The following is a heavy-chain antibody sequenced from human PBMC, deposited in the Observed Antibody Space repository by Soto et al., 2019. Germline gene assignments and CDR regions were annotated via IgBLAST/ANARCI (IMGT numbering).Heavy chain of an antibody. V-gene: IGHV3-74*01. CDR3: ARGLDGGRYGFGN. D-gene: IGHD3-10*01. J-gene: IGHJ4*02. CDR2: INGGATST. Sequence: EVQVVESGGGLVQPGGSLRLSCAASGFTFSNYWMHWVRQVPGKGLVWVSRINGGATSTSYADSLKGGFTISRDNAKNTLYLQMNSLRVEDTAVYYCARGLDGGRYGFGNWGQGTLVTVSS. CDR1: GFTFSNYW.